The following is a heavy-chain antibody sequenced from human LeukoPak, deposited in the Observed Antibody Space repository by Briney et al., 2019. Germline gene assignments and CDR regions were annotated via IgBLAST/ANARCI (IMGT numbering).Heavy chain of an antibody. V-gene: IGHV3-7*01. Sequence: TGGSLRLSCAASGFTFDNFWMNWVRLAPGRGLEWLANIGPDGSDKYYVDSVKGRFTISRDNGKNLVYLEMNSLRVEDTAVYYCSGRDSSRNPWAYWGQGTLVSVSS. J-gene: IGHJ4*02. D-gene: IGHD2-2*01. CDR3: SGRDSSRNPWAY. CDR1: GFTFDNFW. CDR2: IGPDGSDK.